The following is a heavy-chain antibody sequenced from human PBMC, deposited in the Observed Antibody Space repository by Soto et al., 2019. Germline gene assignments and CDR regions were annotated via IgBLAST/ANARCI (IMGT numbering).Heavy chain of an antibody. J-gene: IGHJ5*02. V-gene: IGHV4-30-2*01. D-gene: IGHD4-4*01. Sequence: QLQLQESGSGLVKPSQTLSLTCAVSGGSISSGGYSWSWIRKPPGKGLEWIGCMYHTGSTYYNPSLKSRVTTSLDMSKNQFSLKLSSVTAADTAVYYCARATTITLYNWFDPWGQGTLVTVSS. CDR2: MYHTGST. CDR3: ARATTITLYNWFDP. CDR1: GGSISSGGYS.